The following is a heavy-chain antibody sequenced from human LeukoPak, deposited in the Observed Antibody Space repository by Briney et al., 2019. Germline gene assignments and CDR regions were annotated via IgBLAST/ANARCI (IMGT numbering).Heavy chain of an antibody. J-gene: IGHJ4*02. V-gene: IGHV1-8*01. Sequence: ASVKVSCKASGYTFTSYDINWVRQATGQGLEWMGWMNPNSGNTGYAQKFQGRVTMTRNTSISTAYMELSSLRSDDTAVYYCARDRNVAVYSSSWKTYGYWGQGTLVTVSS. D-gene: IGHD6-13*01. CDR2: MNPNSGNT. CDR3: ARDRNVAVYSSSWKTYGY. CDR1: GYTFTSYD.